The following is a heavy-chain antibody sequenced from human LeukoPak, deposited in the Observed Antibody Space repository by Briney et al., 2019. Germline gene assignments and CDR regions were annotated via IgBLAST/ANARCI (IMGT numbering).Heavy chain of an antibody. CDR2: IHYSGST. CDR1: GGSISSSY. D-gene: IGHD3-10*01. J-gene: IGHJ4*02. CDR3: ARTSGFLWFGELLD. V-gene: IGHV4-59*01. Sequence: PSETLSLTCTVSGGSISSSYWSWIRQPPGKGLEWIGYIHYSGSTNYNPSLKSRVTISVDTSKNQFSLKLSSVTAADTAVYYCARTSGFLWFGELLDWGQGTLVTVSS.